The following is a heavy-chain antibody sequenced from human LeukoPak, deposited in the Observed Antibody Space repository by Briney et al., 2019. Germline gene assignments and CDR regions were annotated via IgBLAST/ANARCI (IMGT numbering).Heavy chain of an antibody. V-gene: IGHV3-30*03. J-gene: IGHJ4*02. Sequence: GKSLRLSCAASGFTFDTYGMHWVRQAPGKGLEWVAVISYDGSNENYVDSVKGRFTISRDNSKNTLYLQMNSLRAEDTAVYYCATRSIYYYYFDYWGQGTLVTVST. CDR1: GFTFDTYG. CDR3: ATRSIYYYYFDY. CDR2: ISYDGSNE. D-gene: IGHD3-22*01.